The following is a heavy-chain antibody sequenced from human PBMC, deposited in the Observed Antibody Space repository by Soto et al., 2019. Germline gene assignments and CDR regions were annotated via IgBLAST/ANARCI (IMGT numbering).Heavy chain of an antibody. CDR1: GGSISSYY. D-gene: IGHD6-19*01. CDR3: VSHRNYIVVSGSFFDY. CDR2: IYYSGST. V-gene: IGHV4-59*08. J-gene: IGHJ4*02. Sequence: LETLSLTCTVSGGSISSYYWSWIRQPPGKGLEWIESIYYSGSTHYNPSLKSRVTVSVDTSKNQFSLKLTSVTAADTAVYFCVSHRNYIVVSGSFFDYWSQGTLVTVSS.